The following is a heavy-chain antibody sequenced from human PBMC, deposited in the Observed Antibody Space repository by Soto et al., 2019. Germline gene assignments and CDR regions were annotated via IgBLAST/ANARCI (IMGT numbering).Heavy chain of an antibody. D-gene: IGHD3-10*02. V-gene: IGHV4-34*01. CDR2: INHRGTT. J-gene: IGHJ5*02. Sequence: QVQLQQWGAGLLKPSETLSITCAVSGGSFSGFSWNWIRQTPGKGLEWIGEINHRGTTNYNPSLKVRLTFSVERPRNQFSLRLRSVTAADTLVYYWAAGGGFLFGDMFWFDPWGKGTRVTVSS. CDR1: GGSFSGFS. CDR3: AAGGGFLFGDMFWFDP.